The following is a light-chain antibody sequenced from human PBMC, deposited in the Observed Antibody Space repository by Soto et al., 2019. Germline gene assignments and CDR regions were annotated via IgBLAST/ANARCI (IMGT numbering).Light chain of an antibody. CDR3: SSYAGSNNLV. Sequence: QSVLTQPPSASGSPGQSVTISCTGTSSDVGGYNYVSLYQQHPGKAPKLMIYEVSKRPSGVPDRFSGSKSGNTASLTVSGLQAEDEADYYGSSYAGSNNLVFGGGTNSPS. CDR2: EVS. V-gene: IGLV2-8*01. J-gene: IGLJ2*01. CDR1: SSDVGGYNY.